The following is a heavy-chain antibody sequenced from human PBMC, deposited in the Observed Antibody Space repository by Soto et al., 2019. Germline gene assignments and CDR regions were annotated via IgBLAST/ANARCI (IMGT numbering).Heavy chain of an antibody. CDR3: ARGESLIAVAGSYYFDY. J-gene: IGHJ4*02. Sequence: QVQLVESGGGLVKPGGSLRLSCAASGFTFSDYYMSWIRQAPGKGLEWVSYISSSSSYTNYADSVKGRFTISRDNAKNSLYLQMNSLRAEDPAVYYCARGESLIAVAGSYYFDYWGQGTLVTVSS. CDR1: GFTFSDYY. V-gene: IGHV3-11*06. CDR2: ISSSSSYT. D-gene: IGHD6-19*01.